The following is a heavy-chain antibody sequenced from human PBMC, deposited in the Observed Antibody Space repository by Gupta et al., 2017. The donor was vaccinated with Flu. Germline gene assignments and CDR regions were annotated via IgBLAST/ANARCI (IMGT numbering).Heavy chain of an antibody. Sequence: GKGREWVAVIAYDGSNKYYADSVKGRFTISRDNSKNTLYLQMNSLRAEDTAVYYCAKDFSQAPAAISYYFDYWGQGTLVTASS. CDR3: AKDFSQAPAAISYYFDY. CDR2: IAYDGSNK. J-gene: IGHJ4*02. V-gene: IGHV3-30*18. D-gene: IGHD2-2*02.